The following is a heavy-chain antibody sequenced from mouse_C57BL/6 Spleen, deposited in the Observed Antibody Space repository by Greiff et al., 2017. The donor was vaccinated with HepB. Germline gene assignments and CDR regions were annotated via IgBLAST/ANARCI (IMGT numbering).Heavy chain of an antibody. CDR2: IDPSDSYT. CDR1: GYTFTSYW. J-gene: IGHJ3*01. CDR3: AVLLRSFAY. V-gene: IGHV1-69*01. D-gene: IGHD1-1*01. Sequence: VQLQQPGAELVMPGASVKLSCKASGYTFTSYWMHWVKQRPGQGLEWIGEIDPSDSYTNYNQKFKGKSTLTVDKYSSTAYMQFSSLASDDSAVYYCAVLLRSFAYWGQGTLVTVSA.